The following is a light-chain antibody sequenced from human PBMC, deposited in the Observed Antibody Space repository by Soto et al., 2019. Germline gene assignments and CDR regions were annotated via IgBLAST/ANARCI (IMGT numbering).Light chain of an antibody. J-gene: IGKJ1*01. CDR2: GAS. Sequence: EIVLTQSPGTLSVSPGERATLSCRASQSVSSSYLAWYQQKPSQAPRLLIYGASSRATGIPDRFSGSGSGTDFTLTISRLEPEDFAVYYCQHYGSSLWTFGQGTKVEIK. CDR3: QHYGSSLWT. V-gene: IGKV3-20*01. CDR1: QSVSSSY.